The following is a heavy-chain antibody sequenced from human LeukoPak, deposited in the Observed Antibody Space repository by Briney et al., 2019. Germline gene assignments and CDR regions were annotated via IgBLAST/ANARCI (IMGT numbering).Heavy chain of an antibody. CDR3: ARSMVLIAAAGKGFDY. CDR2: MIHSGST. CDR1: GFTFSSYA. J-gene: IGHJ4*02. Sequence: GSLRLSCAASGFTFSSYAMHWVRQAPGKGLEWVGEMIHSGSTNYNPSLKSRVTISVDTSKNQFSLKVSSVTAADTAVYYCARSMVLIAAAGKGFDYWGQGTLVTVSS. V-gene: IGHV4-34*12. D-gene: IGHD6-13*01.